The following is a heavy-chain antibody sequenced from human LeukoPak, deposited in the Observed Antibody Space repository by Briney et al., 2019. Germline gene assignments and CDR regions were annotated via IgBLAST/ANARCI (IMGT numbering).Heavy chain of an antibody. CDR2: IYTSGST. D-gene: IGHD1-26*01. Sequence: SETLSLTCTVSGGSMSSYYWSWVRQSAGKGLEWIGRIYTSGSTTYNPSLSSRVTISVDTSKNQFSLRLTSVTAADTAVYFCVRDGVVGATKMDVWGKGTTVTVSS. CDR1: GGSMSSYY. CDR3: VRDGVVGATKMDV. J-gene: IGHJ6*04. V-gene: IGHV4-4*07.